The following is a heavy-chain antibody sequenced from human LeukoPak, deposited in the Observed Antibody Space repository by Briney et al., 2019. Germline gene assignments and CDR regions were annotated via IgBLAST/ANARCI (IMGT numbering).Heavy chain of an antibody. Sequence: GGSLRLSCAASGFTFSSYGMHWVRQAPGKGLEWVAVISYDGSNKYYADSAKGRFTISRDNSKNTLYLQMNSLRAEDTAVYYCAKGYGIIDYWGQGTLVTVSS. J-gene: IGHJ4*02. CDR2: ISYDGSNK. CDR1: GFTFSSYG. V-gene: IGHV3-30*18. D-gene: IGHD1-1*01. CDR3: AKGYGIIDY.